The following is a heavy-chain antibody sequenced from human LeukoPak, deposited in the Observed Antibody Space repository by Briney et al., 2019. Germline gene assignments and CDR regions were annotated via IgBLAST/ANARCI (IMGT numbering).Heavy chain of an antibody. CDR2: IYTSGST. D-gene: IGHD2-15*01. CDR3: ARDRYCSGGSCCVDY. V-gene: IGHV4-4*07. J-gene: IGHJ4*02. Sequence: SETLSLTCTVSGGSISSYYWSWIRQPAGKGLEWIGRIYTSGSTNYNPSLKSRVTMSVDTSKNQFSLKLSSVTAADTAVYYCARDRYCSGGSCCVDYWGQGTLVTVSS. CDR1: GGSISSYY.